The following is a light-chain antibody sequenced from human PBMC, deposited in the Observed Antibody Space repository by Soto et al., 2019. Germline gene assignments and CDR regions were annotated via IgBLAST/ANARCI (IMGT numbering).Light chain of an antibody. CDR3: QQCYITPIT. CDR1: QSLLHSSTNKNY. V-gene: IGKV4-1*01. Sequence: DIVMTQSPDSLAVSLGERATINCKSSQSLLHSSTNKNYLAWYQQKPGQPPKLLIYWASTRESGVPDRFSGSGSGTDFTLTISSLQAEDVAVYYCQQCYITPITFGQGTRLE. J-gene: IGKJ5*01. CDR2: WAS.